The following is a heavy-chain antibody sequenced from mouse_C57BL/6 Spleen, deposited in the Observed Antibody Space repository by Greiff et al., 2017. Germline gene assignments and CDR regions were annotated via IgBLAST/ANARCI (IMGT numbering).Heavy chain of an antibody. D-gene: IGHD1-1*01. J-gene: IGHJ4*01. Sequence: VQLVESGAELARPGASVKMSCKASGYTFTSYTMHWVKQRPGQGLEWIGYINPSSGYTKYNQKFKDKATLTADKSSSTAYMQLSSLTSEDSAVYYCARSIPYYYGSSYAMDYWGQGTSVTVSS. CDR3: ARSIPYYYGSSYAMDY. V-gene: IGHV1-4*01. CDR2: INPSSGYT. CDR1: GYTFTSYT.